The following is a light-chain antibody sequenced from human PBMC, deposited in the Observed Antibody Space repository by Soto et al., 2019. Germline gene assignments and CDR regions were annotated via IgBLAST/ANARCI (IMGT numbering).Light chain of an antibody. CDR3: QQYSNWPPYT. V-gene: IGKV3-15*01. CDR1: QSVTSH. J-gene: IGKJ2*01. Sequence: EVVMTQSPATVSVSPGERVTLSCRASQSVTSHLAWYQQRPGQAPRLLIYAVSTRATGIPDRFSGSGSGTEFTLTISSLQSEDFAVYYCQQYSNWPPYTFGQGTKVDIK. CDR2: AVS.